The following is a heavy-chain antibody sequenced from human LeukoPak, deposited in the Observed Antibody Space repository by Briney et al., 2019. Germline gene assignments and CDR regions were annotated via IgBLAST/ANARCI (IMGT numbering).Heavy chain of an antibody. D-gene: IGHD6-13*01. CDR1: GFTFSSYG. J-gene: IGHJ4*02. V-gene: IGHV3-30*02. Sequence: GGSVRLSCAAYGFTFSSYGMHWVRQAPGKGLEWVAFIRYDGSNKYYADSVKGRFTISRDNSKNTLYLQMNSLRAEDTAVYYCAKPQGAAAGPGDYWGQGTLVTVSS. CDR3: AKPQGAAAGPGDY. CDR2: IRYDGSNK.